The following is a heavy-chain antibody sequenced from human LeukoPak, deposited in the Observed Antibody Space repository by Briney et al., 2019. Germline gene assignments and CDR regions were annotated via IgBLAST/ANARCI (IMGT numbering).Heavy chain of an antibody. CDR3: ARDHLYGDYPLDY. J-gene: IGHJ4*02. CDR1: GFTFSSYS. CDR2: ISSSSSTI. D-gene: IGHD4-17*01. Sequence: SGGSLRLSCAASGFTFSSYSMNWVRQAPGKGLEWVSYISSSSSTIYYADSVKGRFTISRDNAKNSLYLQMNSLRAEDTAVYYCARDHLYGDYPLDYWGQGTLVTVSS. V-gene: IGHV3-48*01.